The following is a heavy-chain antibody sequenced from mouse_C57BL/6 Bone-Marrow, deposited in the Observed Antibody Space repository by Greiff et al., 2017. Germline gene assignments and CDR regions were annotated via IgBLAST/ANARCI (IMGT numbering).Heavy chain of an antibody. CDR3: TSGGGNYDFDY. CDR1: GFTFSSYA. D-gene: IGHD2-1*01. CDR2: ISSGGDYI. J-gene: IGHJ2*01. V-gene: IGHV5-9-1*02. Sequence: EVQRVESGEGLVKPGGSLKLSCAASGFTFSSYAMSWVRQTPEKRLEWVAYISSGGDYIYYADTVKGRFTISRDNARNTLYLQMSRLKSEDTAMYYCTSGGGNYDFDYWGQGTTLTVSS.